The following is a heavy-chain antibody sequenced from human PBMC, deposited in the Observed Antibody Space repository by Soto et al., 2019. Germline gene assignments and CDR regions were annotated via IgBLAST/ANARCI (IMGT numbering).Heavy chain of an antibody. D-gene: IGHD2-2*02. J-gene: IGHJ6*02. CDR2: ISYDGSNK. V-gene: IGHV3-30*18. Sequence: GGSLRLSCAASGFTFSSYGMHWVRQAPGKGLEWVAVISYDGSNKYYADSVKGRFTISRDNSKNTLYLQMNSLRAEDTAVYYCAKAGGRRSSTSCYTGTYYYYYGMDVWGQGTTVTVSS. CDR3: AKAGGRRSSTSCYTGTYYYYYGMDV. CDR1: GFTFSSYG.